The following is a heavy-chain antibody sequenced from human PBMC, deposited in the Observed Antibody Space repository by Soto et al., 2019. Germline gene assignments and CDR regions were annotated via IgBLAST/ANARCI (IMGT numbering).Heavy chain of an antibody. J-gene: IGHJ4*02. CDR1: GYTFTSQG. D-gene: IGHD3-10*01. CDR3: ARDPFPSGRLYYFDY. V-gene: IGHV1-18*01. CDR2: ISAFNGNT. Sequence: ASVKVSCKASGYTFTSQGISWVRQAPGQGLEWMGWISAFNGNTKYAQKLQGRVTMTTDTSTTTAYMELRSLRSDDTAVYYCARDPFPSGRLYYFDYWGQGTLVTVSS.